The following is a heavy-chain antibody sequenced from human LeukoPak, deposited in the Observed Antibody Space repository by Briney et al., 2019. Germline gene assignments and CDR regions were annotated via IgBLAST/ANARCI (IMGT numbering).Heavy chain of an antibody. J-gene: IGHJ5*02. V-gene: IGHV3-7*01. CDR3: ARLMGESTIYDL. CDR1: GFSFSRHW. D-gene: IGHD5/OR15-5a*01. Sequence: GGSLRLSCAASGFSFSRHWMSWVRQAPGKGLEWVASIRQNGNEKYYVDSVKGRFIISRDNAENSASLQMCSLRDEDTAIYYCARLMGESTIYDLWGQGTLVTVSS. CDR2: IRQNGNEK.